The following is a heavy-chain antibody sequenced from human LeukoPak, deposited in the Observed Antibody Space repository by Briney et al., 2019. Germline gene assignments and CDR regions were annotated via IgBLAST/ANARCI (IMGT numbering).Heavy chain of an antibody. V-gene: IGHV1-18*01. CDR1: GYIFTSYG. CDR2: ISGYNGNT. J-gene: IGHJ4*02. Sequence: ASVKVSCKASGYIFTSYGISWVRQAPGQGLEWMGWISGYNGNTNYAQKLQGRVTMTTDTSTSTAYMERRSLRSDDTAVYYCARVPQARGVLWYSSSWYYFDYWGQGTLVTVSS. D-gene: IGHD6-13*01. CDR3: ARVPQARGVLWYSSSWYYFDY.